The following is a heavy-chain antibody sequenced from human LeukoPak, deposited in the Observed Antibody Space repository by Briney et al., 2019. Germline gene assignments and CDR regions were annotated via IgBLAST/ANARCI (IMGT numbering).Heavy chain of an antibody. Sequence: PGGSLRLSCAASGFTFSNAAMTWVRQAPGGGLEWVSSVTSGSVYIYYADSVKGRFTISRDSATNSLYLQMNSLRVEDTGVYYCAKEGDATAAAGMGGFDLWGQGTMVTVSS. V-gene: IGHV3-21*01. D-gene: IGHD6-13*01. CDR1: GFTFSNAA. CDR2: VTSGSVYI. CDR3: AKEGDATAAAGMGGFDL. J-gene: IGHJ3*01.